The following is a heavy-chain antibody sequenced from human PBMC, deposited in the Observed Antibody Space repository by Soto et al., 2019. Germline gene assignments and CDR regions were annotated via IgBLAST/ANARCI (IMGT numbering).Heavy chain of an antibody. CDR1: GYTFTSYG. V-gene: IGHV1-18*01. D-gene: IGHD1-1*01. CDR3: ARVVYLVEGPDYYYMDV. J-gene: IGHJ6*03. Sequence: ASVKVSCKASGYTFTSYGISWVRQAPGQGLEWMGWISAYNGNTNYAQKLQGRVTMTTDQSTSTAYMELRSLRSDDTAVYYCARVVYLVEGPDYYYMDVWGKGTTVTVSS. CDR2: ISAYNGNT.